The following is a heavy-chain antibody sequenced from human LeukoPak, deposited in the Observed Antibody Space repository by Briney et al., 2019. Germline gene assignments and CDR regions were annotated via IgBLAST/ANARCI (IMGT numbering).Heavy chain of an antibody. CDR1: GGSISHYY. D-gene: IGHD6-13*01. V-gene: IGHV4-59*01. CDR3: ARDLLSSSWVYFQH. Sequence: SETLSLTCTVSGGSISHYYWSWIRQPPGKGLEWIGYIYDSGSTNNNPSLKSRVTISVDTSKNQFSLKLSSVTAADTAVYYCARDLLSSSWVYFQHWGQGTLVTVSS. CDR2: IYDSGST. J-gene: IGHJ1*01.